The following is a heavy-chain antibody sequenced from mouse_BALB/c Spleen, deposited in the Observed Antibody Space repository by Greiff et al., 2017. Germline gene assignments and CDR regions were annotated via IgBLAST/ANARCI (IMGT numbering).Heavy chain of an antibody. Sequence: VQLKESGPGLVKPSQSLSLTCTVTGYSITSYYAWNWIRQFPGNKLEWMGYISYSGSTSYNPSLKSRISITRDTSKNQFFLQLNSVTTEDTATYYCARSAYSPCWFAYWGQGTLVTVSA. D-gene: IGHD2-10*01. V-gene: IGHV3-2*02. CDR3: ARSAYSPCWFAY. CDR2: ISYSGST. J-gene: IGHJ3*01. CDR1: GYSITSYYA.